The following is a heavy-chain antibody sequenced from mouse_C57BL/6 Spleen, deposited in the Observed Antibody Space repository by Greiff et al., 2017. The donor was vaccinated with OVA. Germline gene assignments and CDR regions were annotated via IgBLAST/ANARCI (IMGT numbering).Heavy chain of an antibody. D-gene: IGHD2-10*01. CDR2: IDPSDGYT. Sequence: QVQLQQSGAELVKPGASVKLSCKASGYTFTSYWMQWVKQRPGKGLEWIGEIDPSDGYTNYNQKFKGKATLTVDKSSSTAYMQLSSLTSEDAAVYYCARRGLPLFDYWGQGTLVTVSA. CDR3: ARRGLPLFDY. V-gene: IGHV1-50*01. CDR1: GYTFTSYW. J-gene: IGHJ3*01.